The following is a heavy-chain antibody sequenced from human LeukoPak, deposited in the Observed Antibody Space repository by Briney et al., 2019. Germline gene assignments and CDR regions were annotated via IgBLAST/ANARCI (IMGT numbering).Heavy chain of an antibody. CDR1: GGSISSYY. D-gene: IGHD6-6*01. J-gene: IGHJ4*02. Sequence: SETLSLTCTVSGGSISSYYWSWIRQPPGKGLEWIGYIYYSGSTNYNPSLKSRVTISVDTSKNQFSLKLSSVTAADTAVYYCARGYSSSSGFYYWGQGTLVTVSS. CDR2: IYYSGST. CDR3: ARGYSSSSGFYY. V-gene: IGHV4-59*12.